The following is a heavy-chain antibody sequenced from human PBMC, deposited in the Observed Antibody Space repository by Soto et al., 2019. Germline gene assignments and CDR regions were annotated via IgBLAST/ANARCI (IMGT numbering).Heavy chain of an antibody. D-gene: IGHD1-26*01. V-gene: IGHV2-5*02. CDR1: GFSLSTSGVG. CDR2: IYWDDDK. Sequence: GSGPTLVNPTQTLTLTCTFSGFSLSTSGVGVAWIRQPPGKALEWLALIYWDDDKRYSPSLKSRLTITKDTSNNHVVVTMTNMDPVDTATYYCARRRYSGRYFDYWGQGALVTVSS. J-gene: IGHJ4*02. CDR3: ARRRYSGRYFDY.